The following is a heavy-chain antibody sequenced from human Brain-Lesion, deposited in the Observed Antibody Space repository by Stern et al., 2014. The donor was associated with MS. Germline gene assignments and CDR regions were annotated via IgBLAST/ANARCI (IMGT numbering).Heavy chain of an antibody. Sequence: QVQLMQSGAEVKKPGASVKVSCKASGYTFSSYDITWVRKASGHGLEWMGWMNPYSGNTGYAQKFKGRVSMTSDPSISTVYMELTSLTSDDTAVYFCARAVRNQLLSEYWGQGTLVTVSS. J-gene: IGHJ4*02. CDR3: ARAVRNQLLSEY. CDR1: GYTFSSYD. CDR2: MNPYSGNT. D-gene: IGHD2-2*01. V-gene: IGHV1-8*01.